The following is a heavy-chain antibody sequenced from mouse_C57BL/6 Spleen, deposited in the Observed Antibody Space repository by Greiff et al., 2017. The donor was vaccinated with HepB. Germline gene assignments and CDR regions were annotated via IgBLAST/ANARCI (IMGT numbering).Heavy chain of an antibody. CDR1: GYAFSSSW. CDR3: ARGYYDYDDGFAY. Sequence: VKLQESGPELVKPGASVKISCKASGYAFSSSWMNWVKQRPGKGLEWIGRIYPGDGDTNYNGKFKGKATLTADKSSSTAYMQLSSLTSEDSAVYFCARGYYDYDDGFAYWGQGTLVTVSA. D-gene: IGHD2-4*01. CDR2: IYPGDGDT. V-gene: IGHV1-82*01. J-gene: IGHJ3*01.